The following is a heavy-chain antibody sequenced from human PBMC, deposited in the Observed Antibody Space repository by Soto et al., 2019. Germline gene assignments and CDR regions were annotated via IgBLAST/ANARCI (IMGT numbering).Heavy chain of an antibody. CDR2: INAGNGNT. CDR3: ARDQDVSNYHGMDV. V-gene: IGHV1-3*01. D-gene: IGHD3-22*01. CDR1: GYTFTSYA. Sequence: ASVKVSCKASGYTFTSYAMHWVRQAPGQRLEWMGWINAGNGNTKYSQKFQGRVTITRDTSASTAYMELSSLRSEGTAVYYCARDQDVSNYHGMDVWGQGTTVTVSS. J-gene: IGHJ6*02.